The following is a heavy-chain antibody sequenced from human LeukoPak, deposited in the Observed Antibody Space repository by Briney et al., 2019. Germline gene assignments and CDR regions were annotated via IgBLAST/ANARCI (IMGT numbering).Heavy chain of an antibody. V-gene: IGHV3-13*04. Sequence: PGGSLRLSCAASGFTFSSYDMHWVRQATGKGLEWISSIAIAGAKYYSASVKGRFTISRENAKNSFYLQMNSLRAGDTAVYYCARGLAGGLDPWGRGILVTVSS. D-gene: IGHD1-26*01. CDR1: GFTFSSYD. CDR3: ARGLAGGLDP. J-gene: IGHJ5*02. CDR2: IAIAGAK.